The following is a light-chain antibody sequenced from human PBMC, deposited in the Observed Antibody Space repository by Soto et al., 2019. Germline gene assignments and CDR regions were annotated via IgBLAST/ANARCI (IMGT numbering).Light chain of an antibody. Sequence: DIQVTQSPPTLSASVGDRVTITCRASQTISNWMAWYQQKPGKAPKLLVYDASTLQSGVASRFSGSGSGTEFTLIIIGLQPDDSATYYCQQYTNTNNPWMFGQGTKVEI. CDR3: QQYTNTNNPWM. J-gene: IGKJ1*01. CDR1: QTISNW. CDR2: DAS. V-gene: IGKV1-5*01.